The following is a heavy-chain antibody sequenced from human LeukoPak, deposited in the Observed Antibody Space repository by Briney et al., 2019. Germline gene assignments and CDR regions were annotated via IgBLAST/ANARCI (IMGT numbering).Heavy chain of an antibody. Sequence: ASVKVSCRASGGTFSSYAISWVRQAPGQGLEWMGGIIPIFGTANYAQKFQGRVTITADESTSTAYMELSSLRSEDTAVYYCARHVLSFGELLYRPLDYWGQGTLVTVSS. J-gene: IGHJ4*02. CDR3: ARHVLSFGELLYRPLDY. CDR2: IIPIFGTA. CDR1: GGTFSSYA. D-gene: IGHD3-10*01. V-gene: IGHV1-69*13.